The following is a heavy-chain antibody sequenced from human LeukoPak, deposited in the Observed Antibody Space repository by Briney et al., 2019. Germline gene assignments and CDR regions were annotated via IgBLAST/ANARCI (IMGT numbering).Heavy chain of an antibody. V-gene: IGHV4-61*05. CDR1: GGSINSNTYY. J-gene: IGHJ3*02. D-gene: IGHD1-20*01. CDR2: IYYSGST. Sequence: SETLSLTCTVSGGSINSNTYYWGWIRQPPGKGLEWIGYIYYSGSTNYNPSLKSRVTISVDTSKNQFSLKLSSVTAADTAVYYCARHTSITGIWGAFDIWGQGTMVTVSS. CDR3: ARHTSITGIWGAFDI.